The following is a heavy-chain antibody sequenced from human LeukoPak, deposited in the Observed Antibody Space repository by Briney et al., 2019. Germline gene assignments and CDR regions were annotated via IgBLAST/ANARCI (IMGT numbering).Heavy chain of an antibody. CDR2: MNPNSGNT. D-gene: IGHD2-2*01. J-gene: IGHJ4*02. CDR1: GYTFTSYD. CDR3: ARGKDRELLSSEWLFDY. Sequence: GASVKVSCKASGYTFTSYDINWVRQATGQGLEWMGWMNPNSGNTGYAQEFQGRVTMTRSTSISTAYMELSSLRSEDTAVYYCARGKDRELLSSEWLFDYWGQGTLVTVSS. V-gene: IGHV1-8*01.